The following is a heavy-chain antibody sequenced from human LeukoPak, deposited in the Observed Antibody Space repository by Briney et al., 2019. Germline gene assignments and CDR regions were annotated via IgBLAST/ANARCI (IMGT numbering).Heavy chain of an antibody. CDR3: AKDWDTYDVWSGCDY. V-gene: IGHV3-23*01. D-gene: IGHD3-3*01. Sequence: PGGSRRLSCAASGFTFSSYAMSWVRQAPGKGLEWVSAISGSGGSTYYADSVKGRFTISRDNSKNTLYLQMNSLRTEDTAVYYCAKDWDTYDVWSGCDYWGKRTLVTASS. J-gene: IGHJ4*02. CDR2: ISGSGGST. CDR1: GFTFSSYA.